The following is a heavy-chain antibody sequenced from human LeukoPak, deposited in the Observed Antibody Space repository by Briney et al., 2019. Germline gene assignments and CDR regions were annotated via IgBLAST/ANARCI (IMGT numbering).Heavy chain of an antibody. CDR2: INPNSGGT. J-gene: IGHJ4*02. Sequence: ASVKASCKASGYTFTGYYMHWVRQAPGQGLEWMGWINPNSGGTNYAQKFQGRVTMTRDTSISTAYMELSRLRSDDTAVYYCARSGIGYCSGGSCHIDYWGQGTLVTVSS. CDR3: ARSGIGYCSGGSCHIDY. V-gene: IGHV1-2*02. D-gene: IGHD2-15*01. CDR1: GYTFTGYY.